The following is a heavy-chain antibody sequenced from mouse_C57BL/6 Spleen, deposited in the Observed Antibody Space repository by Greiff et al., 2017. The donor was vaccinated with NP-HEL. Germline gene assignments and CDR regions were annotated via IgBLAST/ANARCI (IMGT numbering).Heavy chain of an antibody. CDR2: IYPGGGYT. Sequence: QVQLQQSGAELVRPGTSVKMSCKASGYTFTNYWIGWAKQRPGHGLEWIGDIYPGGGYTNYHEKFKGKATLTADKSSSTAYMQFSSLTSEDSAIYYCARSNDGYFYFDYWGQGTTLTVSS. CDR1: GYTFTNYW. V-gene: IGHV1-63*01. CDR3: ARSNDGYFYFDY. J-gene: IGHJ2*01. D-gene: IGHD2-3*01.